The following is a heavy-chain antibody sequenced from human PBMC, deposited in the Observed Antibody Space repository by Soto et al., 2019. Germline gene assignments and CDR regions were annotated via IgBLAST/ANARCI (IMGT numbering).Heavy chain of an antibody. CDR3: ARRYGWAFDI. CDR1: GGSISSYY. V-gene: IGHV4-59*08. CDR2: IYYSGST. J-gene: IGHJ3*02. Sequence: QVQLQESGPGLVKPSETLSLTCTVSGGSISSYYWSWIRQPPGKGLEWIGYIYYSGSTNYNPSLKSRVTISVDTSKNQFSVKLSSVTAADTAVYYCARRYGWAFDIWGQGTMVTVSS. D-gene: IGHD3-16*01.